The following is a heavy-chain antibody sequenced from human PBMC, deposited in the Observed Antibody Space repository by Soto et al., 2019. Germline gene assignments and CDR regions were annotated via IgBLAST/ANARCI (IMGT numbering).Heavy chain of an antibody. Sequence: EVQLVESGGGLVQPGGSLRLSCAAPGFTFSSYSMNWVRQAPGKGLEWVSYISNSSSTIYYADSVKGRFTISRDYAKNSLDLQMNSLRDEDTAVNYCARDSPGRYCSSTSCPRMDVWGQGTTVTVSS. J-gene: IGHJ6*02. D-gene: IGHD2-2*01. CDR2: ISNSSSTI. CDR3: ARDSPGRYCSSTSCPRMDV. CDR1: GFTFSSYS. V-gene: IGHV3-48*02.